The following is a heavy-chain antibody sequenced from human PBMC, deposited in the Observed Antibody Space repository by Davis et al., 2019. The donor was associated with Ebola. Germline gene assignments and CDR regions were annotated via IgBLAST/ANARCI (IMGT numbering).Heavy chain of an antibody. D-gene: IGHD6-6*01. CDR3: ARDRGIAARLHWFDP. V-gene: IGHV1-46*01. J-gene: IGHJ5*02. CDR1: GYTFTSYY. Sequence: AASVKVSCKASGYTFTSYYMHWVRQAPGQGLEWMGMINPSSGSTSYAQNFQGRVTITRDTSASTAYMELSSLRSEDTAVYYCARDRGIAARLHWFDPWGQGTLVSVSS. CDR2: INPSSGST.